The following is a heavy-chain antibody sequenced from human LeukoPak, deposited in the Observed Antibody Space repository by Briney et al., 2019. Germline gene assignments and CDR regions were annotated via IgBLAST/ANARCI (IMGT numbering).Heavy chain of an antibody. Sequence: GGSLRLSCAASGFTFSNAWMSWVRQAPGKGLEWVGFIRSKDYGGTTEYAASVKGRYTISRDDSKSIAYLQMNSLKTEDTGVYYCSRSHITMMVVVVAADYWGQGTLVTVSS. CDR3: SRSHITMMVVVVAADY. V-gene: IGHV3-49*04. D-gene: IGHD3-22*01. J-gene: IGHJ4*02. CDR1: GFTFSNAW. CDR2: IRSKDYGGTT.